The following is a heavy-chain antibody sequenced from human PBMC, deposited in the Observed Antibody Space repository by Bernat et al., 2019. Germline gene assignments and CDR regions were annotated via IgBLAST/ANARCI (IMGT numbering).Heavy chain of an antibody. CDR3: ARGSSSIAARYYYYYMDV. D-gene: IGHD6-6*01. V-gene: IGHV4-39*07. Sequence: QLQLQESGPGLVKPSETLSLTCTVSGGSISSRSYYWGWIRQPPGKGLEWIGSFYYSGSTYYNPSLKSRVTISIDTSKNQFSLKLSSVTAADTAVYYCARGSSSIAARYYYYYMDVWGKGTTVTVSS. CDR2: FYYSGST. J-gene: IGHJ6*03. CDR1: GGSISSRSYY.